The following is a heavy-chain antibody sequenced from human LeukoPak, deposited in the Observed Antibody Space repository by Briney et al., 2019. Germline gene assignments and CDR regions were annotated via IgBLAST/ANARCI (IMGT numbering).Heavy chain of an antibody. CDR2: IYYSGST. V-gene: IGHV4-39*02. Sequence: SETLSLTCTVPGGSISSSSYYWGWIRQPPGKGLEWIGSIYYSGSTYYNPSLKSRVTISVDTSKNQFSLKLSSVTAADTAVYYCARDRRKVRGDPFDYWGQGTLVTVSS. D-gene: IGHD3-10*01. J-gene: IGHJ4*02. CDR3: ARDRRKVRGDPFDY. CDR1: GGSISSSSYY.